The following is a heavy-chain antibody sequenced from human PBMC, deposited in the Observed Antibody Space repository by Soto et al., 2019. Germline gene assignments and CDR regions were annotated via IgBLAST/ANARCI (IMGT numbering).Heavy chain of an antibody. CDR2: INHSGST. Sequence: SENLYLTCAVYRGCFSGYSWSCIRQPPGKGLEWIGEINHSGSTNYNPSLKSRVTISVDTSKNQFSLKLSSVTAADTAVYYCXXXDHXVLGGVLRGGEPGLQRRAVVFSILPINECKPLQGLPWG. CDR3: XXXDHXVLGGVLRGGEPGLQRRAVVFSILPINECKPLQGLP. CDR1: RGCFSGYS. V-gene: IGHV4-34*01. D-gene: IGHD2-21*01. J-gene: IGHJ5*02.